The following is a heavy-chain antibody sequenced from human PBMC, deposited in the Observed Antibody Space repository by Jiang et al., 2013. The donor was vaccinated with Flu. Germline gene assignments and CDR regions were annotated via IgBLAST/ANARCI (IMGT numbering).Heavy chain of an antibody. CDR2: IIPILGIA. J-gene: IGHJ4*02. D-gene: IGHD2-2*01. CDR3: ARDRLGDIVVVPAAMFYY. Sequence: RQAPGQGLEWMGRIIPILGIANYAQKFQGRVTITADKSTSTAYMELSSLRSEDTAVYYCARDRLGDIVVVPAAMFYYWGQGTLVTVSS. V-gene: IGHV1-69*04.